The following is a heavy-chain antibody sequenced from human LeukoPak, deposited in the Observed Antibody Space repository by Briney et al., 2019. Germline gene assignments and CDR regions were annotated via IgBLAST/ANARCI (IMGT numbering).Heavy chain of an antibody. Sequence: PGGSLRLSCAASGFTFSNYNMNWVRQAPGKGLEWVSSISSSISYIYYADSVKGRFTLSRDNAKNSLYLQMNSLRAEDTAVYYCARGYYYDSSGRYYFDYWGQGTLVTISS. CDR2: ISSSISYI. D-gene: IGHD3-22*01. J-gene: IGHJ4*02. CDR1: GFTFSNYN. V-gene: IGHV3-21*01. CDR3: ARGYYYDSSGRYYFDY.